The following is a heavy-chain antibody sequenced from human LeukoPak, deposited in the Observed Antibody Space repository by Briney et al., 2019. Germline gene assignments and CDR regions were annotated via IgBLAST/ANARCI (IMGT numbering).Heavy chain of an antibody. V-gene: IGHV1-2*02. J-gene: IGHJ6*03. D-gene: IGHD2-2*01. CDR1: GYTFTGYY. CDR3: ARYAGPAAIGYYMDV. Sequence: ASVKVSCKASGYTFTGYYMHWVRQAPGQGLESMGWINPNSGGTNYAQKFQGRVTMTRDTSISTAYMELSRLRSDDTAVYYCARYAGPAAIGYYMDVWGKRTMVTVSS. CDR2: INPNSGGT.